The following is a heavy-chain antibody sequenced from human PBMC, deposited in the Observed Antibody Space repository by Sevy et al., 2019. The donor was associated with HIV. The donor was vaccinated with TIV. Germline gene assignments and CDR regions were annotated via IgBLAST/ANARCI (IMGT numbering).Heavy chain of an antibody. Sequence: GGSLRLSCAASGFTFSSYAMHWVRQAPGKELEWVAVIPYEGSNKYHADSVKGRFTISRDNSKNTLYLQMNSLRAEDTAVYYCARGCSGGSCYDEPGLDDWGQGTLVTVSS. D-gene: IGHD2-15*01. V-gene: IGHV3-30-3*01. CDR1: GFTFSSYA. CDR2: IPYEGSNK. J-gene: IGHJ4*02. CDR3: ARGCSGGSCYDEPGLDD.